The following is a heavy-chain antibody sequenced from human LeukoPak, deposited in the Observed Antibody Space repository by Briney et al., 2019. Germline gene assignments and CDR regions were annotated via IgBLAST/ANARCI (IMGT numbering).Heavy chain of an antibody. CDR2: ISSSSSYI. D-gene: IGHD3-10*01. CDR3: AIRGYGSGSPGAAGY. J-gene: IGHJ4*02. Sequence: GGSLRLSCAASGFTFSSYSMNWVRQAPGKGLEWVSSISSSSSYIYYADPVKGRFTISRDNAKNSLYLQMNSLRAEDTAVYYCAIRGYGSGSPGAAGYWGQGTLVTVSS. CDR1: GFTFSSYS. V-gene: IGHV3-21*01.